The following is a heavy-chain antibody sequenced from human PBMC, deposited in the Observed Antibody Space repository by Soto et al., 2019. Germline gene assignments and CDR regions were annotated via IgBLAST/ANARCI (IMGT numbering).Heavy chain of an antibody. CDR3: ARYLPWYYGSGSYFDY. CDR2: INHSGST. V-gene: IGHV4-34*01. J-gene: IGHJ4*02. CDR1: GGSFSGYY. Sequence: TLSLTCAVYGGSFSGYYWSWIRQPPGKGLEWIGEINHSGSTNYNPSLKSRVTISVDTSKNQFSLKLSSVTAADTAVYYCARYLPWYYGSGSYFDYWGQGTLVTVSS. D-gene: IGHD3-10*01.